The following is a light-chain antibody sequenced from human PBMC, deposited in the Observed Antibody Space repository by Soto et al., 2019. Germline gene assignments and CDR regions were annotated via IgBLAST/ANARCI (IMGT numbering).Light chain of an antibody. J-gene: IGKJ1*01. V-gene: IGKV1-17*01. CDR2: EAS. CDR1: QDVRDD. Sequence: DIQMTQSPSSLSASVGDRVTITCRASQDVRDDLGWYQQTPGKAPERLIYEASTLHRGVPSRFSGSGSGTEFTLTISSLQPEDFATYYCLQYSSYPWTFGQGTNVKIK. CDR3: LQYSSYPWT.